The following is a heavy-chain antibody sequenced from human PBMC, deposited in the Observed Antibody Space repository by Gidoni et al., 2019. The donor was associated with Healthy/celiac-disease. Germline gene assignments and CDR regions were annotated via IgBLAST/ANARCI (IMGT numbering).Heavy chain of an antibody. D-gene: IGHD3-16*01. Sequence: QVQLVESGGAVVPPGRYLRLSCAALGFTFSSYAMHWVPHAPGKGLEWVAVISYDGSNKYYADSVKGRFTISGDNSKNTLYLQMNSLGAEDTAVYYCARSPPLGVGLFQHWGQGTLVTVSS. V-gene: IGHV3-30-3*01. J-gene: IGHJ1*01. CDR2: ISYDGSNK. CDR1: GFTFSSYA. CDR3: ARSPPLGVGLFQH.